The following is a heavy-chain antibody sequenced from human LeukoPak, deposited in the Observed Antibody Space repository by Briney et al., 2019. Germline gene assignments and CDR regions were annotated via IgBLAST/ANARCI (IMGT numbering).Heavy chain of an antibody. CDR1: GGSISSGSYY. J-gene: IGHJ4*02. CDR3: ARASGSSGDGAFDY. V-gene: IGHV4-61*02. Sequence: SETLSLTCTVSGGSISSGSYYWSWIRQPAGKGLEWIGRIYSSGSTNYNPSLKSRVTISVDTSKNQFSLKLSSVTAADTAVYYCARASGSSGDGAFDYWGQGTLVTVSS. D-gene: IGHD1-26*01. CDR2: IYSSGST.